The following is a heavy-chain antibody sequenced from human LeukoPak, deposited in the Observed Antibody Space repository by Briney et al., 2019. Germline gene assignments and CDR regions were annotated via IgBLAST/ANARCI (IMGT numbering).Heavy chain of an antibody. CDR1: GGTFSSYA. CDR3: ARDSTLGYCSGGSCPTTY. V-gene: IGHV1-69*01. Sequence: SVKVSCKASGGTFSSYAISWVRQAPGQGLEWMGGIIPIFGTANYAQKFQGRVTITADESASTAYMELSSLRSEDTAVYYCARDSTLGYCSGGSCPTTYWGQGTLVTVSS. D-gene: IGHD2-15*01. J-gene: IGHJ4*02. CDR2: IIPIFGTA.